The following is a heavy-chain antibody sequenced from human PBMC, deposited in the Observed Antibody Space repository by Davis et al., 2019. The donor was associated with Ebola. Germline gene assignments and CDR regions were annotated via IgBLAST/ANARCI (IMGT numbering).Heavy chain of an antibody. V-gene: IGHV3-48*03. D-gene: IGHD5-18*01. J-gene: IGHJ6*02. CDR2: TSGRASTI. Sequence: PGGSLRLSCGASGLDFGAYDMNWVRQAPGKGLEWVAYTSGRASTIYYADSVQGRFTVSRDNAKKSLYLQMSSLRADDTAVYYCATDSGHGYDRHGMDVWGQGTTVTVSS. CDR1: GLDFGAYD. CDR3: ATDSGHGYDRHGMDV.